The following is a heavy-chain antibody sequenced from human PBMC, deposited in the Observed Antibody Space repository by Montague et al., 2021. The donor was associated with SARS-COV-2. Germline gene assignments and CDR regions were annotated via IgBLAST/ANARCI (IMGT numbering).Heavy chain of an antibody. J-gene: IGHJ5*02. CDR1: GGPISSSYY. Sequence: SETLSLTCIVSGGPISSSYYWGWIRQPPGKGLEWIGSIFYRGNTHYNASLKSRVTVSVDTSKNQFSLNLTSVTAADTALYYCARLTTSGSIAWGQGTPVTVSS. CDR3: ARLTTSGSIA. CDR2: IFYRGNT. D-gene: IGHD6-19*01. V-gene: IGHV4-39*01.